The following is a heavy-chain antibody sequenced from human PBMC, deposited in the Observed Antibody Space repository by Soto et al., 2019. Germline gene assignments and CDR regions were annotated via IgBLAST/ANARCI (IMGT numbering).Heavy chain of an antibody. D-gene: IGHD3-16*02. V-gene: IGHV4-30-4*01. CDR1: GGSISSGDYY. CDR3: ARGPYDYVWGSYRLGFDP. Sequence: PSETLSLTCTVSGGSISSGDYYWSGIRQPPGKGLEWIGYIYYSGSTYYNPSLESRVTISVDTSKNQFSLKLSSVTAADTAVYYCARGPYDYVWGSYRLGFDPWGQGTLVTVSS. CDR2: IYYSGST. J-gene: IGHJ5*02.